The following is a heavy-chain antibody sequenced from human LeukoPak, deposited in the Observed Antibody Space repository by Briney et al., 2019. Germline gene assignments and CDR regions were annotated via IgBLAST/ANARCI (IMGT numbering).Heavy chain of an antibody. Sequence: PSETLSLTCTVSGGSISSFYWSWIRQPPGKGLEWIGYIFYSGSTNYNPSRKSRVTISVDTSKNQFSLKLSSVTAADTAMYYCARVAYGGYPYYWGQGTLVTVSS. CDR1: GGSISSFY. V-gene: IGHV4-59*01. CDR3: ARVAYGGYPYY. CDR2: IFYSGST. D-gene: IGHD4-23*01. J-gene: IGHJ4*02.